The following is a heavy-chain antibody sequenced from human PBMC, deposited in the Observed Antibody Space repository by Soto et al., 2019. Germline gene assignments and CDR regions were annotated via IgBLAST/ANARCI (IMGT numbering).Heavy chain of an antibody. D-gene: IGHD3-10*01. CDR1: GYTFTSYG. V-gene: IGHV1-18*01. CDR2: ISAYNGNT. Sequence: QVQLVQSGAEVKKPGASVKVSCKASGYTFTSYGISWVRQAPGQGLEWMGWISAYNGNTNYAQQLQGRVTMTTDTSTSTAYMELRSLRPDDTAVYYCASDLGYYGSVQPYYFDYWGQGTLVTFSS. CDR3: ASDLGYYGSVQPYYFDY. J-gene: IGHJ4*02.